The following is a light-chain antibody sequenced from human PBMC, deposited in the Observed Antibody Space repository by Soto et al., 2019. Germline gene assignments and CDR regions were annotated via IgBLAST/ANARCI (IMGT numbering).Light chain of an antibody. CDR2: DVS. V-gene: IGLV2-14*01. CDR1: GSDVGGYNY. CDR3: SSYTSSSTLDYV. Sequence: QSVLTQPASVSGSPGQSITISCTGTGSDVGGYNYVSWYQQHPGKAPKLMIYDVSNRPSGVSNRFSGSKSGNTASLTISGLQAEEEADYYCSSYTSSSTLDYVFGTGTKVTVL. J-gene: IGLJ1*01.